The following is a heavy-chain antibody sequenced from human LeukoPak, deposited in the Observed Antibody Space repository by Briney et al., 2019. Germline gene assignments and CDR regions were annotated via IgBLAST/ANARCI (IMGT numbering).Heavy chain of an antibody. D-gene: IGHD3-22*01. V-gene: IGHV3-7*01. J-gene: IGHJ4*02. CDR1: GFTFSSYW. Sequence: GGSLRLSCAASGFTFSSYWMSWVRQAPGKGLEWVANIKQDGSEKYYVDSVKRRFTISRDNAKNSLYLQMNSLRAEDTAVYYCARDLYRIVVVPHYFDYWGQGTLVTVSS. CDR2: IKQDGSEK. CDR3: ARDLYRIVVVPHYFDY.